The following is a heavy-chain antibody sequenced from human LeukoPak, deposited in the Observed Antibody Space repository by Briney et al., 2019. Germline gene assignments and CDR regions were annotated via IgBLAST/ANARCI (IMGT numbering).Heavy chain of an antibody. Sequence: ASVTVSCKASGYTFTDYYMHWVRQAPGQGLEWMGWINPNSAGTDYAQNFQGRVTMTRDTSISTAYTELSRLTSDDTAVYYCARDPQYNWGPFDYWGQGILGTVSS. J-gene: IGHJ4*02. V-gene: IGHV1-2*02. D-gene: IGHD1-20*01. CDR2: INPNSAGT. CDR3: ARDPQYNWGPFDY. CDR1: GYTFTDYY.